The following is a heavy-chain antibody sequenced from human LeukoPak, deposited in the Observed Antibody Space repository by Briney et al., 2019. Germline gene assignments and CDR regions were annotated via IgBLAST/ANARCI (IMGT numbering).Heavy chain of an antibody. CDR2: IRYDGSNK. CDR3: AKLVLRYFDWLMDY. Sequence: PGGSLRLSCAASGVTFSSYGMHWVRQAPGKGLEWVAFIRYDGSNKYYADSVKGRFTISRGNSKNTLYLQMNSLRAEDTAVYYCAKLVLRYFDWLMDYWGQGTLVTVSS. CDR1: GVTFSSYG. D-gene: IGHD3-9*01. V-gene: IGHV3-30*02. J-gene: IGHJ4*02.